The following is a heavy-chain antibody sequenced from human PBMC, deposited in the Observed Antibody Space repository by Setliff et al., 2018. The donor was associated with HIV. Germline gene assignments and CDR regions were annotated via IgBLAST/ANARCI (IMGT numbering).Heavy chain of an antibody. J-gene: IGHJ3*02. D-gene: IGHD6-25*01. CDR2: INPYSGGT. Sequence: GASVKVSCKASGYTFTGNSDYYLHWVRQSPGQGLEWMGWINPYSGGTLYAKKFQGRVTMTRDTSISTAYMELSRLRSDDSALYYCTRPLRTRSAIDPFHTWGQGTMVTVSS. V-gene: IGHV1-2*02. CDR3: TRPLRTRSAIDPFHT. CDR1: GYTFTGNSDYY.